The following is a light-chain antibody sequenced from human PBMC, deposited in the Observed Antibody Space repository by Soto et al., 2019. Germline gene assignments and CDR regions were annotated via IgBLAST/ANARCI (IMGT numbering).Light chain of an antibody. CDR3: QQYNDWPRT. CDR2: NAS. V-gene: IGKV3-15*01. J-gene: IGKJ1*01. CDR1: QSVSSN. Sequence: EIVMTQSPATLSVSPGERATLSCRASQSVSSNLAWYQQKSGQAPRLLIHNASTRATGIPARFSGSGSGTEFTLTISSLQSEDVAVYSCQQYNDWPRTFGQGTKVEIK.